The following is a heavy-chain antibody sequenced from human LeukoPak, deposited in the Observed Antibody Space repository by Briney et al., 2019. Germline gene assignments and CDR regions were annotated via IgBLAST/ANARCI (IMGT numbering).Heavy chain of an antibody. J-gene: IGHJ2*01. Sequence: PSETLSLTCTVSGGSISSYYWSWIRQPAGKGLEWSGRIYTSGSTNYNPSLKSRVTMSVDTSKNQFSLKLSSVTAADTAVYYCARAAAGWSAPDWYFDLWGRGTLVTVSS. CDR3: ARAAAGWSAPDWYFDL. CDR1: GGSISSYY. V-gene: IGHV4-4*07. CDR2: IYTSGST. D-gene: IGHD6-19*01.